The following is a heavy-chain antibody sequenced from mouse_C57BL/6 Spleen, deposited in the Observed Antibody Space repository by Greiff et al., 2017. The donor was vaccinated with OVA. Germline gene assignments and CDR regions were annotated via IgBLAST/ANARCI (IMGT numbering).Heavy chain of an antibody. CDR3: ARKSTLLESFDY. D-gene: IGHD1-1*01. CDR2: IDPSDSYT. Sequence: VQLQQPGAELVMPGASVTLSCKASGYTFTSYWMHWVKQRPGQGLEWIGEIDPSDSYTNYNQKFKGKSTLTVDKSSSTAYMQLNSRTSEDSAVYFCARKSTLLESFDYWGQGTTLTVSS. CDR1: GYTFTSYW. V-gene: IGHV1-69*01. J-gene: IGHJ2*01.